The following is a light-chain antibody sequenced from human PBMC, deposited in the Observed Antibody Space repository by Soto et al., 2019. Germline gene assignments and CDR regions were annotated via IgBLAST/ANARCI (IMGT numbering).Light chain of an antibody. CDR1: SSDVGGYNY. CDR3: RSYAGSDNFV. J-gene: IGLJ1*01. CDR2: EVN. Sequence: QSALTQPPSASGSPGQSVTISCTGTSSDVGGYNYVSWYQQHPGKAPKLMIYEVNKRPSGVPDRFSGSKSGNSAYLTVSGLQAEDEADYYCRSYAGSDNFVFGTGTKVTVL. V-gene: IGLV2-8*01.